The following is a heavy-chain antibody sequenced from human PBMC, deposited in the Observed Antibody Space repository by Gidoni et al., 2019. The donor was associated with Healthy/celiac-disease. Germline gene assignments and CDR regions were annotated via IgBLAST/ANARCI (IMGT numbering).Heavy chain of an antibody. V-gene: IGHV5-51*01. Sequence: DVQLVQSGADVKKPGASLTIPSKASGYSCTNYWIDWVRQMPGKGLEWMGISYPGDSDTRYSPSFHGQVTISADKSISTAYLQWSSLKPSDAALYYCARRGGGAAAADYWGQGTLVTLSS. CDR3: ARRGGGAAAADY. D-gene: IGHD6-13*01. J-gene: IGHJ4*02. CDR2: SYPGDSDT. CDR1: GYSCTNYW.